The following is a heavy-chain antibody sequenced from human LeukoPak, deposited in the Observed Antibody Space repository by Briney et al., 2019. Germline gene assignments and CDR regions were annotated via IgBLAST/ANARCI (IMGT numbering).Heavy chain of an antibody. CDR1: GFTFGDYA. CDR2: ISGSGGST. V-gene: IGHV3-23*01. CDR3: AREKGRGVISPYYDC. D-gene: IGHD3-10*01. J-gene: IGHJ4*02. Sequence: GRSLRLSCTASGFTFGDYAMSWVRQAPGKGLEWVSAISGSGGSTYYADSVKGRFTISRDNSKNTLSLQMSSLRVEDTAVYFCAREKGRGVISPYYDCWGQGTLVTVSS.